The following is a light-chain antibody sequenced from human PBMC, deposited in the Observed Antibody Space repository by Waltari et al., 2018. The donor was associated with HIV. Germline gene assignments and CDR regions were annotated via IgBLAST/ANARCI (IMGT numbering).Light chain of an antibody. CDR3: SSYAGTYPPVV. J-gene: IGLJ2*01. V-gene: IGLV2-11*01. Sequence: QSALTQPRSVSGSPGQSVTISCTGTSSDVGRYNYVSWYQQLPGKAPKLVIYDVNKAPSGVPDRFSASKSDNTASLTISGLQADDEADYHRSSYAGTYPPVVFGGGTKLTVL. CDR1: SSDVGRYNY. CDR2: DVN.